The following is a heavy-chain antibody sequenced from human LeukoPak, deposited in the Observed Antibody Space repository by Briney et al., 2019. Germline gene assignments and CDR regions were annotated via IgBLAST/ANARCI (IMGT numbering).Heavy chain of an antibody. Sequence: GGSLRLSWAASGFTFSDYYMSWIRQAPGKGLEWVSYISSSGSTIYYADSVKGRFTISRDNAKNSLYLQMNSLRAEDTAVYYCARDSANVYYDILTGYRGWFDPWGQGTLVTVSS. V-gene: IGHV3-11*04. CDR1: GFTFSDYY. CDR3: ARDSANVYYDILTGYRGWFDP. J-gene: IGHJ5*02. D-gene: IGHD3-9*01. CDR2: ISSSGSTI.